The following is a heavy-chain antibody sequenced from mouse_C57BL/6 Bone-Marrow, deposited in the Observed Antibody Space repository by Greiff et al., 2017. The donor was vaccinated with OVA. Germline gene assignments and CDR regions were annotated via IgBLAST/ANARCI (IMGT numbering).Heavy chain of an antibody. J-gene: IGHJ4*01. CDR3: AREEDYDGTGYAMDY. D-gene: IGHD2-4*01. Sequence: QVHVKQPGAELVKPGASVKLSCKASGYTFTSYWMHWVKQRPGRGLEWIGRIDPNSGGTKYNEKFKSKATLTVDKPSSTAYMQLSSLTSEDSAVYYGAREEDYDGTGYAMDYWGQGTSVTVSS. CDR2: IDPNSGGT. V-gene: IGHV1-72*01. CDR1: GYTFTSYW.